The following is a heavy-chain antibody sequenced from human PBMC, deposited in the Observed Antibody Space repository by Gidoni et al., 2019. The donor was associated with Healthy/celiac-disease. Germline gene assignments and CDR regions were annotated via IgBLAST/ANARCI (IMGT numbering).Heavy chain of an antibody. J-gene: IGHJ4*02. V-gene: IGHV3-21*01. CDR1: VFTFSSYS. CDR2: ISSSSSYI. D-gene: IGHD6-6*01. Sequence: EVQLVESGGGLVKPGGSLRLSCAASVFTFSSYSMNWVRQAPGKGLEWVSSISSSSSYIYYADSVKGRFTISRDNAKNSLYLKMNSLRAEDTAVYYCARGGEAGIAARPVGYWGQGTLVTVSS. CDR3: ARGGEAGIAARPVGY.